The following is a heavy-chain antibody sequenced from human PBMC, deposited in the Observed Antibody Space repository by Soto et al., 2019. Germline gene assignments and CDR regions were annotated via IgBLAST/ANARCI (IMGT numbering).Heavy chain of an antibody. Sequence: VQLVESGGGVVQPGRSLRLSCAASGFTFSDYAMHWVLQAPGKGLECVAVVSHDGRNTHYADSVKGRFTISRDSAKNTVSLERTSLRAEDTAVYYCAKGGRKWLVTSDFNYWGQGALVTVSS. CDR3: AKGGRKWLVTSDFNY. CDR1: GFTFSDYA. CDR2: VSHDGRNT. J-gene: IGHJ4*02. V-gene: IGHV3-30*18. D-gene: IGHD6-19*01.